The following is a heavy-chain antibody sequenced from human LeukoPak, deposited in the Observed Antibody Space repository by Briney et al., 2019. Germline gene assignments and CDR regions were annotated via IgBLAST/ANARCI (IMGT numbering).Heavy chain of an antibody. D-gene: IGHD3-10*01. V-gene: IGHV3-30*04. CDR3: ARPHYGYAFDI. CDR2: ISYDGSNK. Sequence: GGSLRLSCAASGFTFSSYAMHWVRQAPGKGLEWVAVISYDGSNKYYADSVKGRFTISRDNSKNTLYLQMNSLRAEDTAAYYCARPHYGYAFDIWGQGTMVTVSS. J-gene: IGHJ3*02. CDR1: GFTFSSYA.